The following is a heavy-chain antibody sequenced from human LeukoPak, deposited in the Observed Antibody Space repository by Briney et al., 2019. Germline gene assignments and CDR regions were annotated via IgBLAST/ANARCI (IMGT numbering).Heavy chain of an antibody. J-gene: IGHJ4*02. Sequence: SSETLSLTCTVSGGSISSSSYYWGWIRQPPGKGLEWIGSIYYSGSTCYNPSLKSRVTISVDTSKNQFSLKLSSVTAADTAVYYCARHRRLGYCSGGSCYNFDYWGQGTLVTVSS. CDR2: IYYSGST. CDR3: ARHRRLGYCSGGSCYNFDY. D-gene: IGHD2-15*01. CDR1: GGSISSSSYY. V-gene: IGHV4-39*01.